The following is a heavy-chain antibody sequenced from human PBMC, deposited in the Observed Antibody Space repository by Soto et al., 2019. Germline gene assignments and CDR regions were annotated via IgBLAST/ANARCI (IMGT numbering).Heavy chain of an antibody. CDR1: GGSISSYY. CDR2: IYYSGST. D-gene: IGHD3-22*01. Sequence: SETLSLTCTVSGGSISSYYWSWIRQPPGKGLEWIGYIYYSGSTNYNPSLKSRVTISVDTSKNQFSLKLSSVTAADTAVYYCARDNYYYDSSGYYDYFDYWGQGTLVTVS. CDR3: ARDNYYYDSSGYYDYFDY. V-gene: IGHV4-59*01. J-gene: IGHJ4*02.